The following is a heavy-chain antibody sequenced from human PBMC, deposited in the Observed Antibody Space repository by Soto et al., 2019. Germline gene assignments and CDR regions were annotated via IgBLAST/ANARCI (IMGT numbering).Heavy chain of an antibody. CDR3: ARIDDYGCYVTDF. D-gene: IGHD4-17*01. V-gene: IGHV3-33*01. CDR2: IWYDGSKR. CDR1: GFTFNTHG. Sequence: VELVESGGGVVQPGGSLRLSCAASGFTFNTHGMHWVRQAPGKGLEWVAVIWYDGSKRYYADFVRGRFTISRDNSQNDLDLQMSALRAADTAVYYCARIDDYGCYVTDFGGQGALVTVSS. J-gene: IGHJ4*02.